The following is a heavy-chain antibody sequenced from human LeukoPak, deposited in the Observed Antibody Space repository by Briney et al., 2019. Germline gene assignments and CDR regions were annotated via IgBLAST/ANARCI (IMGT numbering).Heavy chain of an antibody. CDR1: GFTFSSYA. Sequence: GSLRLSCAASGFTFSSYAMSWVRQAPGKGLEWVSSISGSGISTYYADSVRGRFTISRDNSQNTVYLQMNSLRAEDTAVYYCAKSKQYDGYSYGYIWGQGTLVTVSS. CDR3: AKSKQYDGYSYGYI. CDR2: ISGSGIST. J-gene: IGHJ4*02. D-gene: IGHD5-18*01. V-gene: IGHV3-23*01.